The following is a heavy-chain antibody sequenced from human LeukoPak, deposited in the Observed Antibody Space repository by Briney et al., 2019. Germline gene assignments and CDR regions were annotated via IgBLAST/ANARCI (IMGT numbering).Heavy chain of an antibody. CDR2: LSDSGVTT. D-gene: IGHD3-3*01. CDR3: ARARGSGNSIYFDN. J-gene: IGHJ4*02. V-gene: IGHV3-23*01. CDR1: GFTFSSYA. Sequence: GGSLRLSSAPSGFTFSSYAMSWVRQAPGKGLEWVSALSDSGVTTYYAHSVKGRFTISRDNSKNTLFLQMNSLRVEDRALYFCARARGSGNSIYFDNWGQGTLVTVSS.